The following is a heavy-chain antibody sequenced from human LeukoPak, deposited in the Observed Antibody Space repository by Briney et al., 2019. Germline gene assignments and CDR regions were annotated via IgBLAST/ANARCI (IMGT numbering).Heavy chain of an antibody. D-gene: IGHD3-10*01. Sequence: SETLSLTCTVSGGSISSYYWSWIRQPPGKGLEWIGYIYYSGSTNYNPSLKSPVTISVDTSKNQFSLKLSSVTAADTAVYYCARSQYDYYGSGSNFDYWGQGTLVTVSS. CDR3: ARSQYDYYGSGSNFDY. CDR2: IYYSGST. CDR1: GGSISSYY. V-gene: IGHV4-59*08. J-gene: IGHJ4*02.